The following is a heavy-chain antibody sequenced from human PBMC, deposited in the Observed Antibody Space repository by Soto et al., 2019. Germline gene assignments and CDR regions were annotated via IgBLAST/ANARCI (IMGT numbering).Heavy chain of an antibody. Sequence: SETLSLTCTVSGGSISSGDYYWSWIRQPPGKGLEWIGYIYYSGSTYYNPSLKSRVTISVDTSKNQFSLKLSSVTAADTAGYDCARVGMHGDYDGDYFDYWGQGTLVTVSS. V-gene: IGHV4-30-4*01. CDR1: GGSISSGDYY. CDR2: IYYSGST. CDR3: ARVGMHGDYDGDYFDY. J-gene: IGHJ4*02. D-gene: IGHD4-17*01.